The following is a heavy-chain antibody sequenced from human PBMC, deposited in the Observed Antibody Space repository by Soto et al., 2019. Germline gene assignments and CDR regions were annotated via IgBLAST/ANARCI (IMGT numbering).Heavy chain of an antibody. D-gene: IGHD2-15*01. CDR1: RFTFSTYA. CDR3: AKDRLWGYCSGGSCNDAFDI. CDR2: ISGSGGST. Sequence: GGSLRLSCAASRFTFSTYAMSWVRQAPGKGLEWVSAISGSGGSTYYADSVKGRFTISRDNSKNTLYLQMNSLRAEDTAVYYCAKDRLWGYCSGGSCNDAFDIWGQGTMVTVSS. V-gene: IGHV3-23*01. J-gene: IGHJ3*02.